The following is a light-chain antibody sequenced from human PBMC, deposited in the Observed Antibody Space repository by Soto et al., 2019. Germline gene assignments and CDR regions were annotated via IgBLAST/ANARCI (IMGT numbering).Light chain of an antibody. CDR2: DVT. CDR3: SSYTSSSTYV. CDR1: SSDFGSYKY. V-gene: IGLV2-14*01. Sequence: QSALTQPASVSGSPGQSITISCTGTSSDFGSYKYVSWYQQHPGKAPKLMIHDVTNRPSGVSNRFSGSKSGNTASLTISGLQAEDEADYYCSSYTSSSTYVFGTGTKGTVL. J-gene: IGLJ1*01.